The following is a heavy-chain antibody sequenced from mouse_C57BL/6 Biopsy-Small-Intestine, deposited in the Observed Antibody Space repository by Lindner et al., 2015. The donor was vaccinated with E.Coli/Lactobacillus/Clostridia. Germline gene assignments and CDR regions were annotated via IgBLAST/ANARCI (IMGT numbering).Heavy chain of an antibody. J-gene: IGHJ4*01. Sequence: VQLQESGPELVKPGASVKMSCKASGYTFTDYYMHWVKQTPVHGLEWIGAIDPETGGTAYIQKFKDKAILTADKSASTAYMELRSLTSEDSAVYYCTRTGLPYAMDYWGQGTSVTVSS. CDR3: TRTGLPYAMDY. CDR1: GYTFTDYY. V-gene: IGHV1-15*01. CDR2: IDPETGGT. D-gene: IGHD2-2*01.